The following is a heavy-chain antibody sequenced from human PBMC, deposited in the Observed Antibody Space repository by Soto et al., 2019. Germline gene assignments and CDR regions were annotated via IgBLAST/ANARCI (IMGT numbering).Heavy chain of an antibody. CDR1: GYTFTSYA. CDR2: INAGNGNT. CDR3: ARDRRGIVVVIDY. V-gene: IGHV1-3*01. J-gene: IGHJ4*02. D-gene: IGHD3-22*01. Sequence: QVQLVQSGAEVKKPGASVKVSCKASGYTFTSYAMHWVRQAPGQRLEWMGWINAGNGNTKYSQKFQGRVTITRHTSASTAYMELSSLRSEDTAVYYCARDRRGIVVVIDYWGQGTLVTVSS.